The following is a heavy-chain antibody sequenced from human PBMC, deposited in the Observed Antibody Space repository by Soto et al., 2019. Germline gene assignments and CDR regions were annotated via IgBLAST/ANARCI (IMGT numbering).Heavy chain of an antibody. J-gene: IGHJ4*02. Sequence: GGSLRLSCAASGFTFSNYAMHWVRQAPGKGLVWLAVISYDGRNKYSADPVKGRFTISRDNSKNTLYLQMNSLRVEDTAVYYCARGQYASGWLDYFDYWGQGTLVTVSS. CDR3: ARGQYASGWLDYFDY. CDR1: GFTFSNYA. D-gene: IGHD6-19*01. V-gene: IGHV3-30*04. CDR2: ISYDGRNK.